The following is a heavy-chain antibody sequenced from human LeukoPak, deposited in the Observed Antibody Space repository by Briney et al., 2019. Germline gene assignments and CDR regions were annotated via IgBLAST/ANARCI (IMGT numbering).Heavy chain of an antibody. J-gene: IGHJ4*02. CDR3: AKDRRIAVRAPGTRNFDY. V-gene: IGHV3-30*02. D-gene: IGHD6-19*01. CDR1: GFTFSSYG. CDR2: MRYGGSNK. Sequence: GGSLRLSCAASGFTFSSYGMHWVRQAPGKGRMGVAFMRYGGSNKYYADSVRGGFTISRDNSKNTLYLQMNSLRAEDTAVYYCAKDRRIAVRAPGTRNFDYWGQGTLVTVSS.